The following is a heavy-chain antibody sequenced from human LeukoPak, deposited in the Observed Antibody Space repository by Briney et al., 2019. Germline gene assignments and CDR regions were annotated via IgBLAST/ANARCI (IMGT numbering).Heavy chain of an antibody. J-gene: IGHJ4*02. CDR1: GFTFSSYE. Sequence: GGSLRLSCAASGFTFSSYEMNWDRQAPGQGLEWVAYISSSGSTVYYADSVKGRFTISRDNAKSSLFLQMNSLRAEDTADYYCAREKFYDNSGFDYWGQGTLVTVSS. V-gene: IGHV3-48*03. CDR3: AREKFYDNSGFDY. CDR2: ISSSGSTV. D-gene: IGHD3-22*01.